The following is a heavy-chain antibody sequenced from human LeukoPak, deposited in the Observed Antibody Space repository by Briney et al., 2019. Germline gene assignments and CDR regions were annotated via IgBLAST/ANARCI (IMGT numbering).Heavy chain of an antibody. V-gene: IGHV1-18*01. CDR1: GYTFTSYG. J-gene: IGHJ5*02. CDR2: ISAYNGNT. CDR3: ARGTGIVVVPASFGGWFDP. D-gene: IGHD2-2*01. Sequence: ASVKVSCKASGYTFTSYGISWVRQAPGQGLEWKGWISAYNGNTNYAQKLQGRVTMTTDTSTSTAYMELRSLRSDDTAVYYCARGTGIVVVPASFGGWFDPWGQGTLVTVSS.